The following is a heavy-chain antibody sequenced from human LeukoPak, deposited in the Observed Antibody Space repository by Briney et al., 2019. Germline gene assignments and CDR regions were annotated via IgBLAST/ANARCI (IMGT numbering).Heavy chain of an antibody. CDR2: INPSGGST. V-gene: IGHV1-46*01. D-gene: IGHD2-8*01. CDR1: GYNFISYY. Sequence: ASVKVSCKASGYNFISYYMHWVRQAPGQGLEWMGIINPSGGSTSYAQKFQDRVTMTRDTPTSTVYMELSSLKSEDTAVYYCAREDVVLVDAVRYYYYGVDVWGQGTTVTVSS. J-gene: IGHJ6*02. CDR3: AREDVVLVDAVRYYYYGVDV.